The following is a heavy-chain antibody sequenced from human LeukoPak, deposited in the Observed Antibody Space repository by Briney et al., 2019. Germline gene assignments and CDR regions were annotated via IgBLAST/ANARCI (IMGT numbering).Heavy chain of an antibody. CDR3: ARDRYSGSYFMAFDY. J-gene: IGHJ4*02. CDR2: ISSSSSYI. V-gene: IGHV3-21*01. D-gene: IGHD1-26*01. Sequence: GGSLRLSCAASGFTFSSYAMSWVRQAPGKGLEWVSSISSSSSYIYYADSVKGRFTISRDNAKNSLYLQMNSLRAEDTAVYYCARDRYSGSYFMAFDYWGQGTLVTVSS. CDR1: GFTFSSYA.